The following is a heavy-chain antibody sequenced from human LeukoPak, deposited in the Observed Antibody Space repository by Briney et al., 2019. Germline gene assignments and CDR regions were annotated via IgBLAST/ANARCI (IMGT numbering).Heavy chain of an antibody. CDR1: GFTFSSYA. Sequence: GGSLRLSCAASGFTFSSYAMNWVRQAPGKGLEWLSYISTRNTIYYGDSVKGRFTISRDNAKNSLFLQMNSLRAEDTALYYCARGDHHDDKVVGIDYWGQGTLVTVSS. D-gene: IGHD1-14*01. V-gene: IGHV3-48*01. CDR2: ISTRNTI. CDR3: ARGDHHDDKVVGIDY. J-gene: IGHJ4*02.